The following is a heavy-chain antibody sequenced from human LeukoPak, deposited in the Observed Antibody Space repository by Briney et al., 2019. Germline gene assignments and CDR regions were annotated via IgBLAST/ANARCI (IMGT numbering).Heavy chain of an antibody. Sequence: GASVKVSCKVSGYILTELSMHWVRQAPGKGLEWMGGFDPEDGETIYTQKFQGRVTMTEDTSTDTAYMELSSLRSEDTAVYYCATDFSTYYYDSSGYYPWGQGTLVTVSS. J-gene: IGHJ5*02. CDR3: ATDFSTYYYDSSGYYP. V-gene: IGHV1-24*01. CDR2: FDPEDGET. D-gene: IGHD3-22*01. CDR1: GYILTELS.